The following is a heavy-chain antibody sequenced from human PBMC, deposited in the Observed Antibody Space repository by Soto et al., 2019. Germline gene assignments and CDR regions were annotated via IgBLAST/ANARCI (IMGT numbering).Heavy chain of an antibody. CDR2: IYTSGST. CDR3: AREEDSSGWEYFDY. Sequence: QVQLQESGPGLVKPSETLSLTCTVSGGSISSYYWSWIRQPAGKGLEWIGLIYTSGSTNYNPSLSSRVIMSVDTSMIQFSLKLSAVTGADTAVYYCAREEDSSGWEYFDYWGQGTLVTVSS. V-gene: IGHV4-4*07. J-gene: IGHJ4*02. CDR1: GGSISSYY. D-gene: IGHD6-25*01.